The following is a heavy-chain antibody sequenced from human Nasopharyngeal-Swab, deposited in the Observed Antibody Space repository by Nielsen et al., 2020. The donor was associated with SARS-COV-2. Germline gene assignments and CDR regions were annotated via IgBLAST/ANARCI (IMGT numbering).Heavy chain of an antibody. J-gene: IGHJ4*02. D-gene: IGHD1-26*01. Sequence: WIRQPPGKGLEWVSYISSSSSYTNYADPVKGRFTISRDNAKNSLYLQMNSLRAEDTAVYYCTRDQGSYFRLYFDYWGQGTLVTVSS. CDR3: TRDQGSYFRLYFDY. CDR2: ISSSSSYT. V-gene: IGHV3-11*05.